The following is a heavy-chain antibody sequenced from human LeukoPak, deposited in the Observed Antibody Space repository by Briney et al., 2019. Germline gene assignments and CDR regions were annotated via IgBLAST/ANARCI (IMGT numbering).Heavy chain of an antibody. J-gene: IGHJ4*02. Sequence: PSETLSLTCTVSGVSISIGDYYWSWIRQPPGKGLEWIGYIYYSGSTYYNPSLKSRITISGDTSKNQFSLKVSSVTATDTAVYYCARVDGTVSLDYWGQGTLVTVSS. CDR3: ARVDGTVSLDY. V-gene: IGHV4-30-4*01. D-gene: IGHD4-17*01. CDR1: GVSISIGDYY. CDR2: IYYSGST.